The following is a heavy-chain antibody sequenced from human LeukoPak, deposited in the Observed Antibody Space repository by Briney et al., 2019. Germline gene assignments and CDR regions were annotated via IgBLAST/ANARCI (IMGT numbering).Heavy chain of an antibody. CDR2: ISGGGGST. D-gene: IGHD4-17*01. V-gene: IGHV3-43*02. CDR1: GFTFDDYA. CDR3: AKDPSTVTTPDY. J-gene: IGHJ4*02. Sequence: PGGSLRLSCAASGFTFDDYAMHWVRQAPGKGLEWVSLISGGGGSTYYADSVKGRFTISRDNSKNSLYLQMNSLRIEDTALYYCAKDPSTVTTPDYWGQGTLVTVSS.